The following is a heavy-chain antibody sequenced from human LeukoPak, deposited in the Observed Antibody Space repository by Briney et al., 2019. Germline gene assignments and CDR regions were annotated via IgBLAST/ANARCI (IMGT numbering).Heavy chain of an antibody. V-gene: IGHV3-53*01. D-gene: IGHD6-19*01. Sequence: PGGSLRLSCAASGFTFNSYAMTWVRQAPGKGLEWVSVIYSGGSTYYGDSVKGRFTISRDNSKNTLYLQMNSLRAEDTAVYYCARGLKYSTGWYYFDYWGQGTLVTVSS. J-gene: IGHJ4*02. CDR1: GFTFNSYA. CDR2: IYSGGST. CDR3: ARGLKYSTGWYYFDY.